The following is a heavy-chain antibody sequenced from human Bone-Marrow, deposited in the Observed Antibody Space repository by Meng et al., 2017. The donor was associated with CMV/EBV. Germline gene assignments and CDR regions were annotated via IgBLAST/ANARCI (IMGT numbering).Heavy chain of an antibody. V-gene: IGHV3-48*04. D-gene: IGHD2-2*01. CDR3: ARDIVVVPAVITVPYYYYGMDV. CDR1: GFTFSSYS. J-gene: IGHJ6*02. CDR2: ISSSGSTI. Sequence: GESLKISCAASGFTFSSYSMNWVRQAPGKGLEWVSYISSSGSTIYYADSVKGRFTISRDNAKNSLYLQMNSLRAEDTAVYYCARDIVVVPAVITVPYYYYGMDVWGQGTTVTVSS.